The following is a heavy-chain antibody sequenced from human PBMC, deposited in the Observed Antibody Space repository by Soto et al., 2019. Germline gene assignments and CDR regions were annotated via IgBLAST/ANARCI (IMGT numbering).Heavy chain of an antibody. Sequence: ASVKVSCKAPADTFTSYYIHWARQAPGHGLEWMGIINPNGGSTRFAQTFQGRITMTTDTSTSTVYMELRSLRSEDTAVYYCAGSYYDILTGYYSYYGMDVWGQGTTVTVSS. CDR1: ADTFTSYY. CDR3: AGSYYDILTGYYSYYGMDV. CDR2: INPNGGST. J-gene: IGHJ6*02. D-gene: IGHD3-9*01. V-gene: IGHV1-46*01.